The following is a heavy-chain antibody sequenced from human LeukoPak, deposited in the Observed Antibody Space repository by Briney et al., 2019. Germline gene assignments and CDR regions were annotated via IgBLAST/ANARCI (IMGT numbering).Heavy chain of an antibody. D-gene: IGHD5-24*01. CDR2: IIPIFGAA. J-gene: IGHJ5*02. V-gene: IGHV1-69*13. Sequence: SVNVSCTASGGTFSSYAISWVRQAPGQGLEWMGGIIPIFGAANYAQKFQGRVTITADESTSTAYMELSSLRSEDTAVYYCARVRPPRGGYNLGGWFDPWGQGTLVTVSS. CDR1: GGTFSSYA. CDR3: ARVRPPRGGYNLGGWFDP.